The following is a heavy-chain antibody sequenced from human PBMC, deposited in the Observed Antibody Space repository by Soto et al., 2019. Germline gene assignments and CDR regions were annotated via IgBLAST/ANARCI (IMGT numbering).Heavy chain of an antibody. V-gene: IGHV3-23*01. D-gene: IGHD2-15*01. J-gene: IGHJ4*02. CDR3: AREDGGGPLDY. CDR2: ITGSGADT. Sequence: LESGRGPLQPGGSLRLSCEAFGIMFSGYVMNWVRQAPGKGLEWVAAITGSGADTDYADAVKGRFTISRDNSRNTVSLQMNSLRVEDTAVYYCAREDGGGPLDYWGQGTLVTVSS. CDR1: GIMFSGYV.